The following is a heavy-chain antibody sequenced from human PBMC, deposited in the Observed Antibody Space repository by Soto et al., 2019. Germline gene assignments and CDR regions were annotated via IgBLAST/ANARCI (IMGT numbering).Heavy chain of an antibody. Sequence: SETLSLTCAVYGGSFSGYYWSWIRQPPGKGLEWIGEINHSGSTNYNPSLKSRVTISVDTSKNQFSLKLSSVTAADTAVYYCARARFLEWLLDNYYYYGMDVWGQGTTVTVSS. CDR3: ARARFLEWLLDNYYYYGMDV. V-gene: IGHV4-34*01. CDR2: INHSGST. J-gene: IGHJ6*02. D-gene: IGHD3-3*01. CDR1: GGSFSGYY.